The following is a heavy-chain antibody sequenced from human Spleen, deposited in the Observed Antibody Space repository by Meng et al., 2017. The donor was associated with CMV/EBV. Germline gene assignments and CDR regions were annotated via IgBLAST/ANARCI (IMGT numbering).Heavy chain of an antibody. J-gene: IGHJ4*02. CDR1: EHTFTSYY. V-gene: IGHV1-46*01. Sequence: SCKASEHTFTSYYVHWVRQAPGQGLEWMGIINPSGGSTRYAQKFQGRVTMTRDTSTSTVYMEVSSLRSEDTAVYYCARGWLQEYYFDYWGQGTLVTVSS. CDR2: INPSGGST. CDR3: ARGWLQEYYFDY. D-gene: IGHD5-24*01.